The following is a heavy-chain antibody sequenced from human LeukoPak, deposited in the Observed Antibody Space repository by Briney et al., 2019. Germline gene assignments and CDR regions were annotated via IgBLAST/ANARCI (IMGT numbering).Heavy chain of an antibody. J-gene: IGHJ4*02. V-gene: IGHV5-51*01. D-gene: IGHD4-17*01. CDR2: IYPGDSET. CDR3: ARHAVYGDYAASRTFYFDY. Sequence: GESLRISCKGSGYTFTGYWIGWVRQMPGKGLEWMAFIYPGDSETRYSPSFQGQVTISVDKSINTAYLQWSSLKASDTAIYYCARHAVYGDYAASRTFYFDYWGQETLVTVSS. CDR1: GYTFTGYW.